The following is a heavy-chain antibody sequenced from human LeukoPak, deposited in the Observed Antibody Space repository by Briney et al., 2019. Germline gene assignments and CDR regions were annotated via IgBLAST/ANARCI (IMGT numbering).Heavy chain of an antibody. D-gene: IGHD2-2*01. CDR1: GYTFTSYG. J-gene: IGHJ4*02. Sequence: SVKVSCKASGYTFTSYGISWVRQAPGQGLEWMGRIIPILGIANYAQKFQGRVTITADKSTSTAYMELSSLRSEDTAVYYCARESRGNIVVQDYWGQGTLVTVSS. V-gene: IGHV1-69*04. CDR2: IIPILGIA. CDR3: ARESRGNIVVQDY.